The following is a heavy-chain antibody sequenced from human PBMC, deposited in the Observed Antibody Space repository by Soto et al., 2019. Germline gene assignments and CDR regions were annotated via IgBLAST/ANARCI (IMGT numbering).Heavy chain of an antibody. CDR2: IDIADDT. D-gene: IGHD5-12*01. Sequence: SLRLSCAASGFTFSNYDMHWVRQATGKGLEWVSAIDIADDTYYPDSVKGRFTISREKAKNSLYLQMNSLRADDTAVYYCARAARWLQSRYFDLWGRGTLVTV. CDR3: ARAARWLQSRYFDL. V-gene: IGHV3-13*01. J-gene: IGHJ2*01. CDR1: GFTFSNYD.